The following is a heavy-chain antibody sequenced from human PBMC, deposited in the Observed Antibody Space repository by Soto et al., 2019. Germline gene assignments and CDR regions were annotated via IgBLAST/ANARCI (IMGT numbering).Heavy chain of an antibody. CDR3: ARWGTTGGLDV. J-gene: IGHJ1*01. V-gene: IGHV3-30*19. CDR1: GFTFRSYV. CDR2: TSYDGSDK. D-gene: IGHD3-16*01. Sequence: VQLVESGGGVVQPGTSLRVSCVGSGFTFRSYVIHWVRQAPGKGLGWVALTSYDGSDKYYGDSVRGRFTISRDNSRNTVDLQMDSLRLEDTALYYCARWGTTGGLDVWGQGTLVSVSS.